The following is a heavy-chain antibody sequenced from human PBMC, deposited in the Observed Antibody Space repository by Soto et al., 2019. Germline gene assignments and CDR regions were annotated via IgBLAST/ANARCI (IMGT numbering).Heavy chain of an antibody. V-gene: IGHV1-18*01. J-gene: IGHJ4*02. CDR2: ISVYNGNT. CDR1: DYTFTSYG. CDR3: ARSGSSWNLREFDY. Sequence: ASVKVSCKASDYTFTSYGIIWVRQAPGQGLEWIGWISVYNGNTNYAQKFRGRVTMATDISTTTAYMEMRSLRSDDTAVYYCARSGSSWNLREFDYWGQGTLVTVSS. D-gene: IGHD6-13*01.